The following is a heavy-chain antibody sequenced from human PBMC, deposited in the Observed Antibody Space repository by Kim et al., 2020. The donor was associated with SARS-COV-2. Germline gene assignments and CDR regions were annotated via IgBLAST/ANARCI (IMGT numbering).Heavy chain of an antibody. Sequence: SETLSLTCTVSGGSISSGSYYWSWIRQPAGKGLEWIGRIYTSGSTNYNPSLKSRVTISVDTSKNQFYLKLSSVTAAGTAVYYCARAAHYYGSGSYYFDYWGQGTLVTVSS. CDR2: IYTSGST. J-gene: IGHJ4*02. CDR3: ARAAHYYGSGSYYFDY. CDR1: GGSISSGSYY. V-gene: IGHV4-61*02. D-gene: IGHD3-10*01.